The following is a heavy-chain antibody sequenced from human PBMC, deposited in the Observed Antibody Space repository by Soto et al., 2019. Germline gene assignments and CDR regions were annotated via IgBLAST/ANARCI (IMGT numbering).Heavy chain of an antibody. CDR2: IYYSGST. CDR1: GGSISSGGYY. CDR3: ARGSGYYYWDDY. D-gene: IGHD3-22*01. Sequence: SETLSLTCAVSGGSISSGGYYWGWIRQPPGKGLEWIGSIYYSGSTYYNPSLKSRVTISVDTSKNQFSLKLSSVTAADTAVYYCARGSGYYYWDDYWGQGTLVTVSS. J-gene: IGHJ4*02. V-gene: IGHV4-39*01.